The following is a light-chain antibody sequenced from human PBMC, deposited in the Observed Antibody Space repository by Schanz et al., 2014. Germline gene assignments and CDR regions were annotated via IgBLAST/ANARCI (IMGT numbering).Light chain of an antibody. CDR3: QQYNNWPPLT. CDR2: GAS. Sequence: VVLTQSPGTLSLSPGERATLFCRASQTVLSNFLGWYQHIPGQAPRLLMYGASTRATGIPDRFSGSGSGTEFTLTISSLQSEDFAVYYCQQYNNWPPLTFGGGTQVKIK. V-gene: IGKV3D-15*01. J-gene: IGKJ4*01. CDR1: QTVLSN.